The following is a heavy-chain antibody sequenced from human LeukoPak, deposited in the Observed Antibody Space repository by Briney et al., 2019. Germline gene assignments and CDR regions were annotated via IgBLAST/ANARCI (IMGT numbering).Heavy chain of an antibody. J-gene: IGHJ4*02. Sequence: ASVKVSCKASGYTFTSYGISWVRRAPGQGLEWMGWISAYNGNTNYAQKLQGRVTMTTDTSTSTAYMELRSLRSDDTAVYYCARDHGPYGSHTRRNFDYWGQGTLVTVSS. V-gene: IGHV1-18*01. CDR3: ARDHGPYGSHTRRNFDY. D-gene: IGHD4-17*01. CDR1: GYTFTSYG. CDR2: ISAYNGNT.